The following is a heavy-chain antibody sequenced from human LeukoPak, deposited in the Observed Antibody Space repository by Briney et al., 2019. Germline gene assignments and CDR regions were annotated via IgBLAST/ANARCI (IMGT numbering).Heavy chain of an antibody. Sequence: GESLRISCKGSGYSFTSYWIGWVRRMPGKGLEWMGIIYPGDSESRYSPSFQGQVTISADKSIRTAYLQWSSLKASDTAMYYCARRSTIAAPLFDYWGQGTLVTVSS. CDR3: ARRSTIAAPLFDY. CDR2: IYPGDSES. CDR1: GYSFTSYW. J-gene: IGHJ4*02. V-gene: IGHV5-51*01. D-gene: IGHD6-6*01.